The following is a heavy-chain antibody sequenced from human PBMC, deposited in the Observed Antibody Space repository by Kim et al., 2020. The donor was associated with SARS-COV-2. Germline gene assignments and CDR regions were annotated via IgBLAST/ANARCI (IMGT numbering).Heavy chain of an antibody. D-gene: IGHD1-26*01. V-gene: IGHV4-39*01. Sequence: YYTPSLQSRVTISVDTSKNQFSLKLSSVTAADTAVYYCARHASSGSYWVDYWGQGTLVTVSS. CDR3: ARHASSGSYWVDY. J-gene: IGHJ4*02.